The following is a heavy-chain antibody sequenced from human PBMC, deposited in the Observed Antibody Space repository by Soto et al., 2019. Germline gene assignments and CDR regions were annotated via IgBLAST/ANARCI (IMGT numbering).Heavy chain of an antibody. Sequence: GGSLRLSCAASGVRFGRHSMNWVRQAPGKGLEWVSSISPTSEYIYHADSVKGRFTISRDNSKNSLYLQMNSLRAEDTAGYYRAKDTTTGHWFDPWGQGTLVTVSS. V-gene: IGHV3-21*04. CDR2: ISPTSEYI. D-gene: IGHD4-17*01. CDR3: AKDTTTGHWFDP. CDR1: GVRFGRHS. J-gene: IGHJ5*02.